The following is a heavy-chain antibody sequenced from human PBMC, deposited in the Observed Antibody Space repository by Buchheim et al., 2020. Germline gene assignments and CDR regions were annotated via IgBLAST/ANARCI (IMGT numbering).Heavy chain of an antibody. CDR2: IYSGSET. CDR3: AGGSEYSSGWLDY. Sequence: EVQLVESGGGLVQPGGSLRLSCAVSGFTVSNTYLTWVRQAPGRGLEWVSVIYSGSETPHADFVKGRFTISRDNSKNTLFLQMNSLRAEDTAMYYCAGGSEYSSGWLDYWGQGTL. D-gene: IGHD6-19*01. CDR1: GFTVSNTY. J-gene: IGHJ4*02. V-gene: IGHV3-66*01.